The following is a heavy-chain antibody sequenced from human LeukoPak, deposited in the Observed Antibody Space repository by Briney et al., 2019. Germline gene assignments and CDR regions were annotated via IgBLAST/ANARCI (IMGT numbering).Heavy chain of an antibody. V-gene: IGHV5-51*01. J-gene: IGHJ4*02. Sequence: GESLKISCKGSEDSFTNYWIGWVRQMPGKGLECMGIIYPGDSDTRYSPSFQGQVTISADKSSSTAYLQWSSLKASDTAMYYCARWGGGSYYYDSSGYYSLKYFDYWGQGTLVTVSS. CDR1: EDSFTNYW. CDR3: ARWGGGSYYYDSSGYYSLKYFDY. D-gene: IGHD3-22*01. CDR2: IYPGDSDT.